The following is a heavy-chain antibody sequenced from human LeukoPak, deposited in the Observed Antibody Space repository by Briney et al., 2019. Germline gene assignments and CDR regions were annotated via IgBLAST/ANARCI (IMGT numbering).Heavy chain of an antibody. CDR3: AKDRDRGRECFDY. Sequence: GSLRLSCAASGFTFSTYGMHWVRQAPGKGLEWVAVIWYDGSNKYYADSVRGRFTISRDNSKNTLYLQMISLRAEDTAVYYCAKDRDRGRECFDYWGQGTLVTVSS. V-gene: IGHV3-33*06. CDR2: IWYDGSNK. CDR1: GFTFSTYG. J-gene: IGHJ4*02. D-gene: IGHD3-10*01.